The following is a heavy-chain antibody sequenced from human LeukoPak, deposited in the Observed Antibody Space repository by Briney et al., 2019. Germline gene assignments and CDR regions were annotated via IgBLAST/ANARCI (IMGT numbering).Heavy chain of an antibody. D-gene: IGHD2-15*01. CDR2: ISSSSSYI. J-gene: IGHJ4*02. Sequence: GGSLRLSCAASGFTFSSYSMNWVRQAPGTGLEWVSSISSSSSYIYYADSVKGRFTISRDNSKNTLYLQMNSLRAEDTAVYYCARDGYCSGGSCYYPYYWGQGTLVTVSS. CDR1: GFTFSSYS. CDR3: ARDGYCSGGSCYYPYY. V-gene: IGHV3-21*01.